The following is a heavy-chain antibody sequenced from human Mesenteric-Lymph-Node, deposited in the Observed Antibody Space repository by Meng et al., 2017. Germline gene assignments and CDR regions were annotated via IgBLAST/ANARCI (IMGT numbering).Heavy chain of an antibody. CDR1: GGSFSGFY. D-gene: IGHD2-15*01. Sequence: VQLQQWGAGPFKPSETLSLTCAVYGGSFSGFYWTWIRQPPGKGLEWIGEINHGGTTTYNPSLKSRVSISVDTSKSQFSLKLDSVTAADTAVYYCARGEVDARLRHWGQGTLVTVSS. V-gene: IGHV4-34*01. J-gene: IGHJ4*02. CDR3: ARGEVDARLRH. CDR2: INHGGTT.